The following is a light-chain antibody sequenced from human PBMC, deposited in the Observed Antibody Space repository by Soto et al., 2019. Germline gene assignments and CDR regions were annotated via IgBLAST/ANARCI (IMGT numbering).Light chain of an antibody. J-gene: IGKJ3*01. Sequence: EIVMTQSPATLSVSPGERATLSCMASQSVSSNLAWYQQKPGQAPRLLIYGAYTRATGIPARFSGSGSGTEFTLTISSLQSADFAVYYCQQYNNWPLTVGPGPKVDIK. CDR3: QQYNNWPLT. CDR2: GAY. CDR1: QSVSSN. V-gene: IGKV3-15*01.